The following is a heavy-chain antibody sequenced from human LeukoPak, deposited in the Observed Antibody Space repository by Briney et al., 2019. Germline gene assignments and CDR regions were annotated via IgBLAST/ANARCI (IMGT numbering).Heavy chain of an antibody. D-gene: IGHD3-10*01. CDR1: GFTFSSYS. V-gene: IGHV3-23*01. J-gene: IGHJ4*02. CDR3: ARVLLWFGEPYYFDY. Sequence: GGSLRLSCAASGFTFSSYSMNWVRQAPGKGLEWVSAISGSGGSTYYADSVKGRFTISRDNSKNTLYLQMNSLRAEDTAVYYCARVLLWFGEPYYFDYWGQGTLVTVSS. CDR2: ISGSGGST.